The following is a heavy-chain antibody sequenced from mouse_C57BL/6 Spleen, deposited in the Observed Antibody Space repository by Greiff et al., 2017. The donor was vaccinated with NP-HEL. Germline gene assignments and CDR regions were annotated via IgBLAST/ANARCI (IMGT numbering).Heavy chain of an antibody. CDR1: GFTFSDYG. CDR2: ISSGSSTI. D-gene: IGHD2-4*01. V-gene: IGHV5-17*01. Sequence: EVKLMESGGGLVKPGGSLKLSCAASGFTFSDYGMHWVRQAPEKGLEWVAYISSGSSTIYYADTVKGRFTISRDNAKNTLFLQMTSLRSEDTAMYYCARRDYDYDDGFYAMDYWGQGTSVTVSS. CDR3: ARRDYDYDDGFYAMDY. J-gene: IGHJ4*01.